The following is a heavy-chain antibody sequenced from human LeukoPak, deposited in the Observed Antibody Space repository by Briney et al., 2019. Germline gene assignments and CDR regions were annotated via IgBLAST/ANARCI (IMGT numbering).Heavy chain of an antibody. Sequence: GESLKICCKGSGYSFSNYWIGWVRQMPGKGLEWMGIIYAGDSDTRYSPSFQSPVTTSADNSISTAYLQWSSLKASDTPMYYCATYSGVWDLLNWGQATLVAVSS. J-gene: IGHJ4*02. CDR1: GYSFSNYW. D-gene: IGHD1-26*01. V-gene: IGHV5-51*01. CDR3: ATYSGVWDLLN. CDR2: IYAGDSDT.